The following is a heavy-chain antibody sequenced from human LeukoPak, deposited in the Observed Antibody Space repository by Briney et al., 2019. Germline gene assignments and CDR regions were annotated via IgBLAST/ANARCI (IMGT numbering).Heavy chain of an antibody. D-gene: IGHD3-10*01. CDR3: ARDISGPHLSYNNAPLRSGSGSYHYPLYYYYYGMDV. Sequence: ASQTLSLTCAISGDSVSSNSAAWSWIRQSPSRGLEWLGRTYYRSRWYNEYALSVKSRISINPDTSKNQFSLQLNSVTPEDTAVYYCARDISGPHLSYNNAPLRSGSGSYHYPLYYYYYGMDVWGQGTTVTVSS. V-gene: IGHV6-1*01. CDR1: GDSVSSNSAA. J-gene: IGHJ6*02. CDR2: TYYRSRWYN.